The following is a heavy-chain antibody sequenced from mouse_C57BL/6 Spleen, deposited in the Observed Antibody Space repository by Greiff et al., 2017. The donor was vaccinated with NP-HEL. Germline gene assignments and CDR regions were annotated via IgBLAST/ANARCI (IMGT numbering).Heavy chain of an antibody. Sequence: QVQLQQPGAELVKPGASVKLSCKASGYTFTSYWMHWVKQRPGQGLEWIGMIHPNSGSTNYNEKFKSKATLTVDKSSSTAYMQLSSLTSEDSAVYYCARWGLRPPYAMDYWGQGTSVTVSS. V-gene: IGHV1-64*01. CDR2: IHPNSGST. CDR1: GYTFTSYW. D-gene: IGHD3-2*02. J-gene: IGHJ4*01. CDR3: ARWGLRPPYAMDY.